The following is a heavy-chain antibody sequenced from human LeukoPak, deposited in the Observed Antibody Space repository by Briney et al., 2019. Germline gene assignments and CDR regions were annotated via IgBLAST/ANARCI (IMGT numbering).Heavy chain of an antibody. J-gene: IGHJ4*02. CDR2: ISYDGSNK. D-gene: IGHD3-22*01. CDR1: GFTFSSYG. Sequence: PGESLRLSCAASGFTFSSYGMHWVRQAPGKGLEWVAVISYDGSNKYYADSVKGRFTISRDNSKNTLYLQMNSLRAEDTAVYYCAKPNTYYYDSSGYYYFDYWGQGTLVTVSS. CDR3: AKPNTYYYDSSGYYYFDY. V-gene: IGHV3-30*18.